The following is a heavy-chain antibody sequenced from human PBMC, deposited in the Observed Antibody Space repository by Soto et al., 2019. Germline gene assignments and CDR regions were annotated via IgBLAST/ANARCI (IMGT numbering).Heavy chain of an antibody. CDR1: GFTFSSYS. Sequence: GGSLRLSCAASGFTFSSYSMNWVRQAPGKGLEWVSSISSSSSYIYYADSVKGRFTISRDNGKNSLYLQMNSLRAEDTAVYYCARDASLRLGIGAFDIWGRGTMVTVSS. D-gene: IGHD3-16*01. CDR3: ARDASLRLGIGAFDI. CDR2: ISSSSSYI. J-gene: IGHJ3*02. V-gene: IGHV3-21*01.